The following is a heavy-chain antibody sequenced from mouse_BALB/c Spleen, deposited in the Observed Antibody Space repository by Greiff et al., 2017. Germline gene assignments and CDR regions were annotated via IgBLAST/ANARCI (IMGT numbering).Heavy chain of an antibody. D-gene: IGHD2-14*01. CDR2: IRNKANGYTT. Sequence: EVKLMESGGGLVQPGGSLRLSCATSGFTFTDYYMSWVRQPPGKALEWLGFIRNKANGYTTEYSASVKGRFTISRDNSQSILYLQMNTLRAEDSATYYCARDMDYRYDATVFAYWGQGTLVTVSA. J-gene: IGHJ3*01. CDR3: ARDMDYRYDATVFAY. V-gene: IGHV7-3*02. CDR1: GFTFTDYY.